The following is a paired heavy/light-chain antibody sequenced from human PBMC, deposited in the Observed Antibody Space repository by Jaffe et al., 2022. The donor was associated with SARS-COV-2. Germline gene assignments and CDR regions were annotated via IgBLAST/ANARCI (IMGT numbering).Light chain of an antibody. Sequence: EIVLTQSPAIVSASPGERVTLSCRASQSISSNLAWYQQRPGQAPRLLIHRASTRATGIPDRFSGTGSGTEFTLTISSLQSEDFAVYYCHQYDNWPPDMYTFGLGTKVEIK. CDR1: QSISSN. J-gene: IGKJ2*01. V-gene: IGKV3-15*01. CDR3: HQYDNWPPDMYT. CDR2: RAS.
Heavy chain of an antibody. J-gene: IGHJ3*02. CDR2: IYPSDSDA. D-gene: IGHD1-26*01. V-gene: IGHV5-51*01. CDR1: GYSYNTYW. CDR3: ARGPRGHIVQPILGGFDI. Sequence: EVQLVQSGAEIKKPGESLKISCKGSGYSYNTYWIAWVRQMPGKGLEWMGIIYPSDSDARYSPSFQGQVTISVDKSVNTASLQWSSLKASDTAMYYCARGPRGHIVQPILGGFDIWGHGTMVTVSS.